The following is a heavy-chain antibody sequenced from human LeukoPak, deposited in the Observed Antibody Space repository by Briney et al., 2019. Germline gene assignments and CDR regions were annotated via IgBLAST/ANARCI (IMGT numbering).Heavy chain of an antibody. Sequence: GASVKVSCKASGGTFSSYAISWVRQAPGQGLEWMGGIIPIFGTANYAQKFQGRVTITADESTSTAYLELSSLRSEDTAVYYCARAYSSSYWFDPWGQGTLVTVSS. CDR1: GGTFSSYA. V-gene: IGHV1-69*01. D-gene: IGHD6-6*01. CDR2: IIPIFGTA. CDR3: ARAYSSSYWFDP. J-gene: IGHJ5*02.